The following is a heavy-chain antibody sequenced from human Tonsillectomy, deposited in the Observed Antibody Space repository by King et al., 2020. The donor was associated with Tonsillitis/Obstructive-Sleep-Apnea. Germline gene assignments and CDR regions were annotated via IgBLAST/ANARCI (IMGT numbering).Heavy chain of an antibody. Sequence: VQLVESGGGVVQPGRSLRLSCAASGFTFSSYGMHWVRQAPGKGLEWVAVIWYDGSNNYYADSVKGRFTISRDNSKNTLYLQMNSLRAEDTAVYYCAREDEAAGLDYWGQGTLVTVSS. V-gene: IGHV3-33*01. J-gene: IGHJ4*02. CDR2: IWYDGSNN. CDR1: GFTFSSYG. CDR3: AREDEAAGLDY. D-gene: IGHD6-13*01.